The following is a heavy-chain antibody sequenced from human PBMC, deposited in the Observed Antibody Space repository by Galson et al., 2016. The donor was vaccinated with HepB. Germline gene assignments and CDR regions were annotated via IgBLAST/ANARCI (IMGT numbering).Heavy chain of an antibody. CDR2: ISWDGSIT. D-gene: IGHD1-26*01. CDR3: AKASGGDYFFQY. V-gene: IGHV3-43D*03. CDR1: GFIFEDYV. Sequence: SLRLSCAGSGFIFEDYVLHWVRQPPGKGLEWVSLISWDGSITFYADSVKGRFTISRDNSKNSLYSQMDSLRPEDAAFYYCAKASGGDYFFQYWGQGSRVTVSS. J-gene: IGHJ4*02.